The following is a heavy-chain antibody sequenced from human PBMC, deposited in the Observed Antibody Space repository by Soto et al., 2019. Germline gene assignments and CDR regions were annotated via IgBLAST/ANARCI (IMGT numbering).Heavy chain of an antibody. Sequence: HVQLVQSEAEVKKPGASVKVSCKASGYTFTNYGISWVRQAPGQGLEWMGWISGYNGNTNYAQNLQGRVTMTTDTSTSTAYMELRSLSSDDTAVYYCARDVTRNYYDSSGYYYFDYWGQGTLVTVSS. D-gene: IGHD3-22*01. V-gene: IGHV1-18*04. CDR2: ISGYNGNT. J-gene: IGHJ4*02. CDR3: ARDVTRNYYDSSGYYYFDY. CDR1: GYTFTNYG.